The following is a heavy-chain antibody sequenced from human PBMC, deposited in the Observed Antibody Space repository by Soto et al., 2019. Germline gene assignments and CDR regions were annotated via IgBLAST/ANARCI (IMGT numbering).Heavy chain of an antibody. V-gene: IGHV1-69*01. Sequence: KVSCKASGGTFSSYAISWVRQAPGQGLEWMGGIIPIFGTANYAQKFQGRVTITADESTSTAYMELSSLRSEDTAVYYCARGIAARPRNYYYYGMDVWGQGTAVTVSS. CDR1: GGTFSSYA. D-gene: IGHD6-6*01. CDR3: ARGIAARPRNYYYYGMDV. J-gene: IGHJ6*02. CDR2: IIPIFGTA.